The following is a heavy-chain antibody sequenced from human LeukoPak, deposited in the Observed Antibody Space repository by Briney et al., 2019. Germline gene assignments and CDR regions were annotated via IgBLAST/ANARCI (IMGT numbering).Heavy chain of an antibody. CDR2: IRYDGSNK. V-gene: IGHV3-30*02. J-gene: IGHJ4*02. CDR3: AKDIFQLAPPLDY. CDR1: GFTFSSYG. D-gene: IGHD2-2*01. Sequence: GGSLRLSCAASGFTFSSYGMHWVRQAPGKGLEWVAFIRYDGSNKYYADSVKGRFTISRDNSKNTLYLQMTSLRAEDTDVYYCAKDIFQLAPPLDYWGQGTLVTVSS.